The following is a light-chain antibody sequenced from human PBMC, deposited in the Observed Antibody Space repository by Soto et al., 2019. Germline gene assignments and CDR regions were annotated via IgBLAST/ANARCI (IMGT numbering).Light chain of an antibody. Sequence: QSVLTQPASVSGSPGQCIALSCTGNSNEFGSYDLVSWYQQHPGKAPKLIIYEVTKRPSGVSDRFSGSKSGNTASLTISGLQAEDEADYYCYSYAGSNTYYVFGTGTKVTVL. J-gene: IGLJ1*01. V-gene: IGLV2-23*02. CDR2: EVT. CDR3: YSYAGSNTYYV. CDR1: SNEFGSYDL.